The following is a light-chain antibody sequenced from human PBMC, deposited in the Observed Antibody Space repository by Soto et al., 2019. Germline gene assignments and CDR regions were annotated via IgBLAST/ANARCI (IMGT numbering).Light chain of an antibody. CDR3: QQYNNWPRT. J-gene: IGKJ1*01. CDR2: GAS. CDR1: RTVGNF. V-gene: IGKV3-15*01. Sequence: VWTQSPATLSFSPGERATLSCRASRTVGNFLAWYQQKPGQAPRLLIYGASTRATGIPARFSGSGSGTEFTLTISSLQSEDFAVYYCQQYNNWPRTFGQGTKVDI.